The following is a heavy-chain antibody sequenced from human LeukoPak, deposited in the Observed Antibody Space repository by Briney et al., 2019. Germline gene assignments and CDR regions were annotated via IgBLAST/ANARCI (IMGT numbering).Heavy chain of an antibody. Sequence: SVKVSCKASGGTFSSYAISWVRQAPGQGLEWMGGIIPIFGTANYAQKFQGRVTITADESTSTAYMELSSLRSEDTAVYYCARERLKIAVAGTGYFDYWGQGTLVTVSS. D-gene: IGHD6-19*01. J-gene: IGHJ4*02. CDR1: GGTFSSYA. CDR3: ARERLKIAVAGTGYFDY. CDR2: IIPIFGTA. V-gene: IGHV1-69*13.